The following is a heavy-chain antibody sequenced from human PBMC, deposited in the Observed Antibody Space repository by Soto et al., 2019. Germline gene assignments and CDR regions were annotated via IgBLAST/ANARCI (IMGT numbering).Heavy chain of an antibody. J-gene: IGHJ6*02. CDR2: IWYDGSNK. CDR3: ARDTRPITMVRGVLDV. V-gene: IGHV3-33*01. D-gene: IGHD3-10*01. CDR1: GFTFSSYG. Sequence: QVQLVESGGGVVQPGRSLRLSCAASGFTFSSYGMHWVRQAPGKGLEWVAVIWYDGSNKYYADSVKGRFTISRDNSKNTLYLQMNSLRAEDTAVYYCARDTRPITMVRGVLDVWGQGTTVTVSS.